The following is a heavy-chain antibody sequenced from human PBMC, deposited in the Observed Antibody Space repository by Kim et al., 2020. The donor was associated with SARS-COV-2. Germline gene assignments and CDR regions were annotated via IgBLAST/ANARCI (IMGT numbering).Heavy chain of an antibody. J-gene: IGHJ3*02. Sequence: SETLSLTCAVYGGSFSGYYWSWIRQPPGKGLEWIGEINHSGSTNYNPSLKSRVTISVDTSKNQFSLKLSSVTAADTAVYYCAVGACYYDSSGCKDAFDI. CDR1: GGSFSGYY. CDR2: INHSGST. CDR3: AVGACYYDSSGCKDAFDI. D-gene: IGHD3-22*01. V-gene: IGHV4-34*01.